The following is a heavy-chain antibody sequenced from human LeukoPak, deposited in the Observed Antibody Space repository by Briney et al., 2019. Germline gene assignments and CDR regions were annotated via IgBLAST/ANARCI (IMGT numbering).Heavy chain of an antibody. J-gene: IGHJ4*02. Sequence: SETLSLTCTVSGGSISSYYWSWIRQPAGKGLEWIGRIYTSGSTNYNPSLKSRVTMSVDTSKNQFSLKLTSVTAADTAVYYCASDERNSWYEYWGQGTLVTVSS. D-gene: IGHD6-13*01. CDR3: ASDERNSWYEY. CDR2: IYTSGST. V-gene: IGHV4-4*07. CDR1: GGSISSYY.